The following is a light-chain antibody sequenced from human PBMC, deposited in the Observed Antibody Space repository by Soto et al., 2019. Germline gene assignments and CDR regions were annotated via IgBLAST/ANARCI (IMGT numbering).Light chain of an antibody. J-gene: IGKJ3*01. CDR3: QQYYTTPQAT. V-gene: IGKV4-1*01. Sequence: DIVMTQSPDSLAVSLGGGATINCNPGQGLLSSSNNKNYLAWYQQKAGQPPKLLISWASTRESGVPDRFSGSGSGTDFTLTISSLQAEDVAVYYCQQYYTTPQATFGPGTKVDIK. CDR2: WAS. CDR1: QGLLSSSNNKNY.